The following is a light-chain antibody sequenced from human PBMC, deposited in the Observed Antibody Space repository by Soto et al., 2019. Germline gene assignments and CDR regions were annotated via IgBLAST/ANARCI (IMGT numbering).Light chain of an antibody. J-gene: IGLJ2*01. Sequence: SYELTQPPSVSVAPGQTARITCGGNNIGDKSVHWYQRKPGQAPVLVVYDDRDRPSGIPERFSGSNSGNTATLTISRVEAGDEADYYCQVWESSSDHLIVFGGGTKVTVL. CDR1: NIGDKS. CDR3: QVWESSSDHLIV. V-gene: IGLV3-21*02. CDR2: DDR.